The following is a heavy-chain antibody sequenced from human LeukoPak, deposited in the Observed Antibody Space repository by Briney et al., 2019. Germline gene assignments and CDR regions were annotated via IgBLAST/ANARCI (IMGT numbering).Heavy chain of an antibody. D-gene: IGHD7-27*01. CDR2: IYTSGST. V-gene: IGHV4-4*07. CDR3: ARDSLGYYYGMDV. J-gene: IGHJ6*02. Sequence: SETLSLTCTVSGGSISSYSWSWIRQPAGKGLEWIRRIYTSGSTNYNPSLESRVTMSVDTSMSQFSLKLTSVTAADTAVYYCARDSLGYYYGMDVWGQGTTVTVSS. CDR1: GGSISSYS.